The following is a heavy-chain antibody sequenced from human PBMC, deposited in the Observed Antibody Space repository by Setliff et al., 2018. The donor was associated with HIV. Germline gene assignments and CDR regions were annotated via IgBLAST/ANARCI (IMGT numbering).Heavy chain of an antibody. CDR1: GGTFSSYA. V-gene: IGHV1-18*01. Sequence: ASVKVSCKASGGTFSSYAISWVRQAPGQGLEWMGWIGTYNGDTNYAQKFQGRVTMTTDTSTSTAYMELRSLRSDDTAVYYCARQDHSSVNTGSLYAFDVWGQGTMVTVSS. CDR3: ARQDHSSVNTGSLYAFDV. J-gene: IGHJ3*01. CDR2: IGTYNGDT. D-gene: IGHD2-8*02.